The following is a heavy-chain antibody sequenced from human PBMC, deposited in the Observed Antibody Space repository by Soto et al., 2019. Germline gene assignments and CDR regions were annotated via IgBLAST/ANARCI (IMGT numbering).Heavy chain of an antibody. CDR2: ISGSGGST. D-gene: IGHD6-19*01. J-gene: IGHJ4*02. CDR3: AKYVPIAVAGTYLPIYGYFDY. V-gene: IGHV3-23*01. Sequence: GGSLRLSCAASGFTFSSYAMSWVRQAPGKGLEWVSAISGSGGSTYYADSVKGRFTISRDNSKNTLYLQMNSLRAEDTAVYYCAKYVPIAVAGTYLPIYGYFDYWGQGTLVTVSS. CDR1: GFTFSSYA.